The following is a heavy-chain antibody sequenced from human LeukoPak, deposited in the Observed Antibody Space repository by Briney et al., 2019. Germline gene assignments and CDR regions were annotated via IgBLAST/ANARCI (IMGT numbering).Heavy chain of an antibody. CDR2: ISYGGST. CDR3: ARRPGEYGGNDFDY. CDR1: GGSISSNSNY. J-gene: IGHJ4*02. Sequence: KPSETLSLTCTVPGGSISSNSNYWAWIRQPPGRGLEWIGSISYGGSTYYSPSLESRVTISVDTSKNQFSLKLSSVTAADTAVYYCARRPGEYGGNDFDYWGQGTLVTVSS. V-gene: IGHV4-39*01. D-gene: IGHD4/OR15-4a*01.